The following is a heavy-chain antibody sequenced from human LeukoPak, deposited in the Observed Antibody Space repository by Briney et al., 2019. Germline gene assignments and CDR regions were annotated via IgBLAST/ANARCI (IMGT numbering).Heavy chain of an antibody. V-gene: IGHV1-8*01. D-gene: IGHD2-2*01. J-gene: IGHJ5*02. Sequence: ASVKVSCKASGYTFTSYDINWVRQATGQGLEWMGWMNPNSGNTGYAQKFQGRVTMTRNTSISTAYMELSSLRSEDTAVYYCARGNPPVLFGVYQLLSGWFDPWGQGTLVTVSS. CDR3: ARGNPPVLFGVYQLLSGWFDP. CDR1: GYTFTSYD. CDR2: MNPNSGNT.